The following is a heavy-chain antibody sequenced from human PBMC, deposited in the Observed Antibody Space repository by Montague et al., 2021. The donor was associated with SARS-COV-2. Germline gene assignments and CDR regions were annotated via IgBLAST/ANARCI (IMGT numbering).Heavy chain of an antibody. CDR2: IYYTGNT. CDR1: GGSITNNIDY. J-gene: IGHJ6*02. CDR3: ARLKRYFDSSGSPSAFDF. Sequence: SETLSLTCTVSGGSITNNIDYWAWIRQPPGKGLEWIGSIYYTGNTYHNPSLKSRVTISVVTSKNHFTLKLSSVTAAETAVYYCARLKRYFDSSGSPSAFDFWGQGTTVTVPS. D-gene: IGHD3-22*01. V-gene: IGHV4-39*02.